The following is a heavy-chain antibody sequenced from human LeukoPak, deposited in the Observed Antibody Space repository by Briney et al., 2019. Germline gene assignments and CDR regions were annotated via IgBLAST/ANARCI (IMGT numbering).Heavy chain of an antibody. CDR3: ARDFIAVAGTVY. D-gene: IGHD6-19*01. V-gene: IGHV1-8*02. CDR1: GYTFTGYY. Sequence: GASVKVSCKASGYTFTGYYMHWVRQATGQGLEWMGWMNPNSGNTGYAQKFQGRVTMTRNTSISTAYMELSSLRSEDTAVYYCARDFIAVAGTVYWGQGTLVTVSS. CDR2: MNPNSGNT. J-gene: IGHJ4*02.